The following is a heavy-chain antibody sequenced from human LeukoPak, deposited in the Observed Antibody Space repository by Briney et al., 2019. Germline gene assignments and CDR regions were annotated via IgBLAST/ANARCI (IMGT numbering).Heavy chain of an antibody. V-gene: IGHV3-11*04. CDR2: ISSSGSTI. CDR3: ARLWSMVVTYDY. D-gene: IGHD4/OR15-4a*01. J-gene: IGHJ4*02. Sequence: GGSLRLSCAASGFTFSDYYMSWTRQAPGKGLEWVSYISSSGSTIYYADSVKGRFTIPRDNAKNSLYLQMNSLRAEDTAVYYCARLWSMVVTYDYWGQGTLVTVSS. CDR1: GFTFSDYY.